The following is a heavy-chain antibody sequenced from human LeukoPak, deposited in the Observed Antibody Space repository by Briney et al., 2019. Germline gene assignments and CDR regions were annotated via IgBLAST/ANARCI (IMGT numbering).Heavy chain of an antibody. V-gene: IGHV3-48*03. Sequence: TGGSLRLSCAASGFTFSRYEMNWVRQAPGKGLEWVSYISTSGSTIYYADSVKGRFTISRDNAKNTLYLQMNSLRAEDTAVYYCARAESDLDYWGQGTLVTVSS. CDR2: ISTSGSTI. CDR3: ARAESDLDY. D-gene: IGHD3-10*01. CDR1: GFTFSRYE. J-gene: IGHJ4*02.